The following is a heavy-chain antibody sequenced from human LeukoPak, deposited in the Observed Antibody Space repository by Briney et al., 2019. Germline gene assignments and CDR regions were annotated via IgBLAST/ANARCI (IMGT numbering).Heavy chain of an antibody. CDR1: GYTFSDYY. CDR3: ARESSPDAFDI. CDR2: ISSSSGTI. V-gene: IGHV3-11*01. Sequence: GGSLRVSCAASGYTFSDYYISWVRQAPGKGLEWVSYISSSSGTIYYAETLKGRVTISRDNTKNSLYVQMNSGRAEDTAVYYCARESSPDAFDIWGQGTMVTVSS. J-gene: IGHJ3*02.